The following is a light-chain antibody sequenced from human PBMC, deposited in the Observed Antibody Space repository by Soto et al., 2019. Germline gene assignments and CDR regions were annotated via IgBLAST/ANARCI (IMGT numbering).Light chain of an antibody. V-gene: IGKV2-28*01. CDR3: MQALQSPRT. CDR2: LGS. CDR1: QSLLHRNGKNY. J-gene: IGKJ1*01. Sequence: DIVMTQSPFSLAVTPGESASISCRSSQSLLHRNGKNYLDWYLQKPGQSPQLLIYLGSSRASGVPDRVSGSGSGTNFTLKISRVETEDVGVYYCMQALQSPRTFGRGTKVDIK.